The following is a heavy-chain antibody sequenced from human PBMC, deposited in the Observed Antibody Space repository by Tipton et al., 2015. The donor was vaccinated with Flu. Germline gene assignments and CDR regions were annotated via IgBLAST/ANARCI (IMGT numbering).Heavy chain of an antibody. V-gene: IGHV4-34*01. CDR2: INHSGST. J-gene: IGHJ3*02. D-gene: IGHD2-15*01. CDR1: GGSFSGYY. Sequence: LRLSCAVYGGSFSGYYWSWIRRPPGKGMEWVGEINHSGSTNYNPSLKSRVTISVDTSKNQFSLKLTSVTAADTAVYYCAKHCRGGSCSHAVDIWGQGTMVTVSS. CDR3: AKHCRGGSCSHAVDI.